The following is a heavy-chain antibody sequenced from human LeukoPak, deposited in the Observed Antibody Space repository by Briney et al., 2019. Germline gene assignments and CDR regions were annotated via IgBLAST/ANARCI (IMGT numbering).Heavy chain of an antibody. Sequence: SETLSLTCVVSGDSITSSRWWNWVRQAPGKGLEWIGETHHGGSTNYNPSPKSRVTISVDKSKNQFSLKMNSVTAADTAVYYCARSRSTTTYYGMDVWGQGTTVTVSS. CDR3: ARSRSTTTYYGMDV. D-gene: IGHD2-2*01. J-gene: IGHJ6*02. CDR2: THHGGST. CDR1: GDSITSSRW. V-gene: IGHV4/OR15-8*01.